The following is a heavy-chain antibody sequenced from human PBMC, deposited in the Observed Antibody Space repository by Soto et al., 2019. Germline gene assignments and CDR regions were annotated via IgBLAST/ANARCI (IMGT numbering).Heavy chain of an antibody. V-gene: IGHV4-39*02. Sequence: SETLSLTCTVSGGSISSSSYYWGWIRQPPGKGLEWIGSIYYAGNTYYTPSLKSRVTISVDTSKNQFSLKLSSVTAADTAVYYCAREGGRYCSGGSYQFAYCGQETLVTVSS. J-gene: IGHJ4*02. CDR3: AREGGRYCSGGSYQFAY. D-gene: IGHD2-15*01. CDR2: IYYAGNT. CDR1: GGSISSSSYY.